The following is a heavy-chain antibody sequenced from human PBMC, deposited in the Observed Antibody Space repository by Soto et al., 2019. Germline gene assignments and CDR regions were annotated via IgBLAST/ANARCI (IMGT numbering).Heavy chain of an antibody. D-gene: IGHD3-22*01. V-gene: IGHV3-43*01. CDR1: GFTFDDYT. J-gene: IGHJ4*02. CDR3: AKDIEKYDSSGFFDY. Sequence: PGGSLRLSCAASGFTFDDYTMHWVRQAPGKGLEWVSLISWDGGSTYYADSVKGRFTISRDNSKNSLYLQMNSLRTEDTALYYCAKDIEKYDSSGFFDYWGQGTLVTVSS. CDR2: ISWDGGST.